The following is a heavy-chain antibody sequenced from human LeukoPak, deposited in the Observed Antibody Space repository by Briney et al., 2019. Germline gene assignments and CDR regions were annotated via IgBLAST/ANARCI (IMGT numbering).Heavy chain of an antibody. Sequence: GGSLRPSCAASGFTSSAIHWVRQSTGKGLEWLAIISFDGVYRYYADSVKGRFTISRDISKNTFYLQMSSLTADDAALYCCAKDQQGGAGSGRFDYWGQGTLVTVSS. CDR3: AKDQQGGAGSGRFDY. D-gene: IGHD3-10*01. J-gene: IGHJ4*02. CDR2: ISFDGVYR. V-gene: IGHV3-30*04. CDR1: GFTSSA.